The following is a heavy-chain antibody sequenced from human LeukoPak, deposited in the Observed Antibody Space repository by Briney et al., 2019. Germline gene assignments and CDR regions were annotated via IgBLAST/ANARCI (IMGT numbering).Heavy chain of an antibody. CDR1: GFTFSTYW. J-gene: IGHJ4*02. Sequence: GGSLILSCAASGFTFSTYWMSWVRQAPGKGLEWVANTKEDGGEKYYVDSVKGRFTISRDNAENSLYLQMNSLRAEDTAVYYCARRSVAGSLDCWGQGTLVTVSS. D-gene: IGHD6-19*01. CDR3: ARRSVAGSLDC. CDR2: TKEDGGEK. V-gene: IGHV3-7*01.